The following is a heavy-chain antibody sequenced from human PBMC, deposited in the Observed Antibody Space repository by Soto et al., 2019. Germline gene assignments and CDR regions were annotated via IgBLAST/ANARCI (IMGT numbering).Heavy chain of an antibody. CDR1: GFTFSAYW. CDR3: ARGPRVSSTGTGAH. J-gene: IGHJ4*02. V-gene: IGHV3-74*01. Sequence: GGSLRLSCAASGFTFSAYWMHWVRQVPGKGLTWVSRISDDGSTSTYADSVKGRFVISRDNAKNSLYLEMNTLRADDSGLYYCARGPRVSSTGTGAHWGRGTLVTVSS. CDR2: ISDDGSTS. D-gene: IGHD1-1*01.